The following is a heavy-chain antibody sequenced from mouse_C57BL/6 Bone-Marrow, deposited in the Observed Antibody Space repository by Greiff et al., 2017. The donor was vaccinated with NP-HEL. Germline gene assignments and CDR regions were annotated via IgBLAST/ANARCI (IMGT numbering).Heavy chain of an antibody. CDR3: ARDKIADY. CDR1: GFTFSSYA. J-gene: IGHJ2*01. Sequence: EVKLVESGGGLVKPGGSLKLSCAASGFTFSSYAMSWVRQTPEKRLAWVATISDGGSYTYYPDNVKGRFTISRDNAKNNLYLQMSHLKSEDTAMYYCARDKIADYWGQGTTLTVSS. CDR2: ISDGGSYT. V-gene: IGHV5-4*01.